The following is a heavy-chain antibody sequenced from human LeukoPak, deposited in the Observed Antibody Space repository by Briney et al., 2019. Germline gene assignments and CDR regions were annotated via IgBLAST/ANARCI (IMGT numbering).Heavy chain of an antibody. D-gene: IGHD3-22*01. Sequence: GGSLRLSCAASGFTFSSYAMTWVRQAPGKGLEGVSAISGSGRSTYYADSVKGRFTISRDNSKNTLYLQMNSLRAEDTAVYYCAKDPYDSSGYYQNYWGQGTLVTVSS. J-gene: IGHJ4*02. CDR2: ISGSGRST. CDR3: AKDPYDSSGYYQNY. CDR1: GFTFSSYA. V-gene: IGHV3-23*01.